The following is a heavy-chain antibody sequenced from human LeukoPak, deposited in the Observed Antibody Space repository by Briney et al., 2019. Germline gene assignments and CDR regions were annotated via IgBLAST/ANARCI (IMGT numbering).Heavy chain of an antibody. CDR2: ISAYNGNT. V-gene: IGHV1-18*01. CDR3: AREQDEWYSSSWPQGFDY. J-gene: IGHJ4*02. Sequence: ASVKVSCKASGYTFTSYGIIWVRQAPGQGLEWMGWISAYNGNTNYAQKLQGRVTMTTDTSTSTAYMELRSLRSDDTAVYYCAREQDEWYSSSWPQGFDYWGQGTLVTVSS. D-gene: IGHD6-13*01. CDR1: GYTFTSYG.